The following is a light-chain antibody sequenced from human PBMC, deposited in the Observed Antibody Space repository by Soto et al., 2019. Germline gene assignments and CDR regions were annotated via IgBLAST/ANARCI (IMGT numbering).Light chain of an antibody. J-gene: IGLJ2*01. CDR1: SSDVGGYNY. Sequence: QSALTQPPSASGSPGQSVTISCTGTSSDVGGYNYVSWYQQLPGKAPKLMIYEVSKRPSGVPDRFSGSKSGNMASLTVSGLQAEDEADYYCSSYAGSNNVVFGGGTKLTVL. CDR2: EVS. V-gene: IGLV2-8*01. CDR3: SSYAGSNNVV.